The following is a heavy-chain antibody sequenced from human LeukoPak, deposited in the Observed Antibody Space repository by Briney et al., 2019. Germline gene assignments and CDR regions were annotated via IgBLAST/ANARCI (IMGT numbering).Heavy chain of an antibody. CDR3: ARDLYYDSRGYFDY. D-gene: IGHD3-22*01. V-gene: IGHV3-30-3*01. J-gene: IGHJ4*02. CDR2: ISYDGSNK. CDR1: GFTFSSYA. Sequence: GGSLRLSCAASGFTFSSYAMHWVRQAPGKGLEWVAVISYDGSNKYYADSVKGRFTISRDNSRTTLYLQMNSLRTEVTAAYYCARDLYYDSRGYFDYWGQGTLVTVSS.